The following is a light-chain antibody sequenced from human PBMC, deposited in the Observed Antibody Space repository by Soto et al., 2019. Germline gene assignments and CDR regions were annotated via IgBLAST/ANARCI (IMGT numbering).Light chain of an antibody. CDR1: ESVNTN. CDR2: HAS. J-gene: IGKJ4*01. CDR3: QQSYSTPLT. V-gene: IGKV3-15*01. Sequence: EIVMTQSPATLSVSPGERAALSCRASESVNTNLAWYQQRPGQAPRLLIYHASTRATGIPARFSGSGSGTEFTLTISSLQSEDFATYYCQQSYSTPLTFGGGTKVDIK.